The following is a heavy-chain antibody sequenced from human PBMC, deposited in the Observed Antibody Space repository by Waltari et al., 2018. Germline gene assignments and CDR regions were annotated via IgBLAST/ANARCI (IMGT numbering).Heavy chain of an antibody. V-gene: IGHV4-34*01. J-gene: IGHJ4*02. Sequence: QVQLQQWGAGLLKPSETLSLTCAVYGGSFSGYYWSWIRQPPGKGLEWIGEVKHSERTNYNPSLEGRVAISIDTAKTQFTLELSSVTAADTALYYCARVRITIFGGGGFDYWGQGTLVTVSS. CDR2: VKHSERT. CDR3: ARVRITIFGGGGFDY. CDR1: GGSFSGYY. D-gene: IGHD3-3*01.